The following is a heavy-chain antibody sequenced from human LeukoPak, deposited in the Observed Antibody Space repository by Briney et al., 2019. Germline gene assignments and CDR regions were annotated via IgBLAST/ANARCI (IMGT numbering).Heavy chain of an antibody. D-gene: IGHD6-19*01. CDR2: INAGNGNT. J-gene: IGHJ4*02. V-gene: IGHV1-3*01. CDR3: ARVGQWLGLFDY. Sequence: ASVKVSCKASGYTFTSYAMHWVRQAPGQRLEWMGWINAGNGNTKYSQKFQGRVTITWDTSASTAYMELSSLRSEDTAVYYCARVGQWLGLFDYWGQGTLVTVSS. CDR1: GYTFTSYA.